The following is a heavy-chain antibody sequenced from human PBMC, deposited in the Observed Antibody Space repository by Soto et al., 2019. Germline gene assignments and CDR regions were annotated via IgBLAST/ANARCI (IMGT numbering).Heavy chain of an antibody. CDR1: GFTFSSYG. J-gene: IGHJ6*02. CDR2: IWYDGSNK. V-gene: IGHV3-33*01. Sequence: QVQLVESGGGVVQPGRSLRLSCAASGFTFSSYGMHWVRQAPGKGLEWVAVIWYDGSNKYYADSVKGRFTISRDNSKNTLYLQMNSLRAEDTAVYYCARDQGYDGMDVWGQGTTVTVSS. CDR3: ARDQGYDGMDV.